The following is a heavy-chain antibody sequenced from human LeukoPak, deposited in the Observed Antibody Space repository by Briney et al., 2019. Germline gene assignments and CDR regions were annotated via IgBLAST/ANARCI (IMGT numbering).Heavy chain of an antibody. Sequence: PGGTLRLSCAASGLTFSSYAMNWVRQAPGKGLEWVSVISGNGGSTYYADSVRGRFTISRDNSKSTLYLQMNSLRAEDTALYYCTGSYYYEYFQHWGQGTLVTGSS. D-gene: IGHD3-22*01. CDR3: TGSYYYEYFQH. V-gene: IGHV3-23*01. CDR2: ISGNGGST. CDR1: GLTFSSYA. J-gene: IGHJ1*01.